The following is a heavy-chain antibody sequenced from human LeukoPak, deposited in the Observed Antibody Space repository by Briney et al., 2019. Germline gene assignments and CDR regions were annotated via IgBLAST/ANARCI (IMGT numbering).Heavy chain of an antibody. J-gene: IGHJ4*02. Sequence: PGGSLRLSCAASGFTFSSYWMHWVRQVPGKGLVWDPRINTDGSSTTYADSVKGRFTISRDNTENTLYLQMSSLRAEDTAVYYCAREWKKTGAFDHWGQGTLVTVSS. D-gene: IGHD1-1*01. CDR1: GFTFSSYW. V-gene: IGHV3-74*01. CDR2: INTDGSST. CDR3: AREWKKTGAFDH.